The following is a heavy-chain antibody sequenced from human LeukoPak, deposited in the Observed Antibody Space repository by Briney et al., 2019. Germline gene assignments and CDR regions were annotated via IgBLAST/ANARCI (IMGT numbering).Heavy chain of an antibody. Sequence: GGSLRLSCAASGFTFGSYGMHWVRQAPGKGLEWAAFIRYDGSNKYYADSVKGRFTISRDNSKNTLYLQMNSLRGEDTAVYYCAKDGDTMSGTYYYDMDVWGKGTTVTIS. D-gene: IGHD1-26*01. CDR1: GFTFGSYG. J-gene: IGHJ6*03. V-gene: IGHV3-30*02. CDR2: IRYDGSNK. CDR3: AKDGDTMSGTYYYDMDV.